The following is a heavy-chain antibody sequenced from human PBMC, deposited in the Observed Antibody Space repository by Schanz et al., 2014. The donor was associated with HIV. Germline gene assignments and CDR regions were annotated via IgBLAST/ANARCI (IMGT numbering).Heavy chain of an antibody. V-gene: IGHV4-34*02. D-gene: IGHD3-22*01. J-gene: IGHJ4*02. CDR3: ARGTLDLEYYDSSDFYSWYLDH. CDR2: INHSGSS. Sequence: QVQLQQWGAGLLKPSATLSLTCAVYGGSFSDYYWNWVRQSPGKGLEWIGEINHSGSSNYNPSLKGRVTNTVDTSKKQSPLRLTSVTAADTAVYYCARGTLDLEYYDSSDFYSWYLDHWGQGTLVTVSS. CDR1: GGSFSDYY.